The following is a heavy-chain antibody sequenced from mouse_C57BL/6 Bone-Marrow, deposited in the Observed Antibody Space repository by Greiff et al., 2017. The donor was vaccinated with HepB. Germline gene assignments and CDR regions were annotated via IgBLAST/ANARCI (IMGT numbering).Heavy chain of an antibody. CDR1: GYTFTSYG. V-gene: IGHV1-81*01. Sequence: QVQLQQSGAELARPGASVKLSCKASGYTFTSYGISWVKQRTGQGLEWIGEIYPGSGNTYYNEKFKGKATLTADKSSSTVYMELRCLTSEDSAVYFCAFDYWGQGTTLTVSS. J-gene: IGHJ2*01. CDR2: IYPGSGNT. CDR3: AFDY.